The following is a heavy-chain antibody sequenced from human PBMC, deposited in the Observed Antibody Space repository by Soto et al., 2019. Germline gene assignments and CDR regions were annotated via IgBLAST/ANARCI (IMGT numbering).Heavy chain of an antibody. D-gene: IGHD3-9*01. V-gene: IGHV2-26*01. CDR3: ARKSYDILTGYQYYFDY. Sequence: QVTLKESGPVLVKPTETLTLTCTVSGFSLSNARMGVSWIRQPPGKALEWLAHIFSNDEKSYSTSLKSRLTISKDTSKRQVVLTMTNMDPLDTATYYCARKSYDILTGYQYYFDYWGQGTLVTVSS. CDR1: GFSLSNARMG. CDR2: IFSNDEK. J-gene: IGHJ4*02.